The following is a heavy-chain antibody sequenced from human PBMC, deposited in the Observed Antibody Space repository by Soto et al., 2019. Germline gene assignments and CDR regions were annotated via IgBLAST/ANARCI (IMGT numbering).Heavy chain of an antibody. CDR3: ARSQGSSTSLEIYYYYYYGMDV. CDR2: IIPIPGTA. CDR1: GGTFGSYA. Sequence: QVQLVQSGAEVKKPGSSVKVSCKASGGTFGSYAISWVRQAPGQGLEWMGGIIPIPGTANYAQKFQGRGTIAADESTSTAYKEMSSLRSEDTAVYYCARSQGSSTSLEIYYYYYYGMDVWGQGTTVTVSS. J-gene: IGHJ6*02. D-gene: IGHD2-2*01. V-gene: IGHV1-69*01.